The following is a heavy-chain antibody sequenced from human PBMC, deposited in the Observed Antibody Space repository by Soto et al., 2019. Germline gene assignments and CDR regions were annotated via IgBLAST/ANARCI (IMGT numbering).Heavy chain of an antibody. Sequence: ASVKVSCKTSGGTFSSYTISWVRQAPGQGLEWMGRVLPFLDITSYSQRFQGRVTITADRSTTTAYMELTSLRSEDTAVYYCARDRDNSNWPNFDSWGQGTLVTVSS. V-gene: IGHV1-69*02. J-gene: IGHJ4*02. D-gene: IGHD6-13*01. CDR2: VLPFLDIT. CDR3: ARDRDNSNWPNFDS. CDR1: GGTFSSYT.